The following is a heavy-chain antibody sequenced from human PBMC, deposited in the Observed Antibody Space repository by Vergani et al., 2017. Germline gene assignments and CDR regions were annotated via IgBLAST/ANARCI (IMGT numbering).Heavy chain of an antibody. V-gene: IGHV3-48*01. J-gene: IGHJ4*02. CDR2: ISRSSSTI. CDR1: GSTFSSYA. CDR3: ARRSGIVYDIFSGTQYFFDF. Sequence: EVQLLESGGGLVQPGGSLRLSCAASGSTFSSYAMNWVRQAPGKGLEWVSYISRSSSTIYYADSVKGRFTISRDNAKNSLHLQMNSLRAEDTAVYYCARRSGIVYDIFSGTQYFFDFWGQGTLVTVSS. D-gene: IGHD3-9*01.